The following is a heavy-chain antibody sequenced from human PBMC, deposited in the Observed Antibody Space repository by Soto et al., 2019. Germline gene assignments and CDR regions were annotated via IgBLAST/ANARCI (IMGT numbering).Heavy chain of an antibody. Sequence: GGSLRLSCAASGFTFSSYSMNWVRQAPGKGLEWVSSISSSSSYIYYADSVKGRFTISRDNAKNSLYLQMNSLRAEDTAVYYCARDFDPLDHGMDVWGQGTTVTVSS. CDR1: GFTFSSYS. V-gene: IGHV3-21*01. D-gene: IGHD3-9*01. CDR3: ARDFDPLDHGMDV. CDR2: ISSSSSYI. J-gene: IGHJ6*02.